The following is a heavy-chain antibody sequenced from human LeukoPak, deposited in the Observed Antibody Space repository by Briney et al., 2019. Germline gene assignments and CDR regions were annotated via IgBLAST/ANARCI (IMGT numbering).Heavy chain of an antibody. Sequence: GGSLRLSCAASGFTVSSNYMSWVRQAPGKGLEWVSVIYSGGGTYYPDSVKGRFTISRDNSKNTVYLQMNSLRAKDTAVYYCARASFWFDYSGYYFDFWGQGTLVTVSS. V-gene: IGHV3-66*01. CDR2: IYSGGGT. CDR3: ARASFWFDYSGYYFDF. J-gene: IGHJ4*02. D-gene: IGHD2-15*01. CDR1: GFTVSSNY.